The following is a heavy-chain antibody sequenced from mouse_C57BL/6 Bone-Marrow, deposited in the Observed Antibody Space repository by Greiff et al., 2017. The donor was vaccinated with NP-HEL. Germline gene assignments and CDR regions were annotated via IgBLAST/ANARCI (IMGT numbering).Heavy chain of an antibody. V-gene: IGHV1-5*01. CDR1: GYTFTSYW. Sequence: VQLQQSGPVLARPGASVKMSCKTSGYTFTSYWMHWVKQRPGQSLEWIGAINPGNSDTSYNQKFKGKAKLTVVTSASTAYMELSSLTNEDTAVYSSARTYDCASRYWYFDVWGPGTTLTVSS. CDR2: INPGNSDT. CDR3: ARTYDCASRYWYFDV. J-gene: IGHJ1*01. D-gene: IGHD1-1*01.